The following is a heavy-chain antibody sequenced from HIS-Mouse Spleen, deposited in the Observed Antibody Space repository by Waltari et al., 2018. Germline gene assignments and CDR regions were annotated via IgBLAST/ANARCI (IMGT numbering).Heavy chain of an antibody. V-gene: IGHV4-39*07. D-gene: IGHD6-13*01. Sequence: QLQLQESGPGLVKHSEPLSLTCTVSGGSIRSRSYYWGWIRQPPGKGLEWIGSIYYSGSTYYNPSLKSRVTISVDTSKNQFSLKLSSVTAADTAVYYCAREIPYSSSWYDWYFDLWGRGTLVTVSS. CDR2: IYYSGST. CDR1: GGSIRSRSYY. J-gene: IGHJ2*01. CDR3: AREIPYSSSWYDWYFDL.